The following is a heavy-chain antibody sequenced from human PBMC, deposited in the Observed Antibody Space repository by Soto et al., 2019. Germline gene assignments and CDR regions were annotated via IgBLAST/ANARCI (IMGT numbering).Heavy chain of an antibody. CDR1: GFTFSSTW. V-gene: IGHV3-7*01. CDR3: ATTVYGSGTFFGSHPPLY. J-gene: IGHJ4*02. CDR2: INNDGSEK. D-gene: IGHD3-10*01. Sequence: VGSLRLSCAVSGFTFSSTWMSWVRQAPGKGLEWVANINNDGSEKYYVDSVKGRFTISRDNAKNSLSLQMNSLRVEDTAMYYCATTVYGSGTFFGSHPPLYWGQGALVTVSS.